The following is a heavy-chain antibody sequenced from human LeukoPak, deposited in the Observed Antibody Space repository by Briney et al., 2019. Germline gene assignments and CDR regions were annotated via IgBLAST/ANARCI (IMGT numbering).Heavy chain of an antibody. J-gene: IGHJ4*02. CDR1: GFTFTGHY. CDR3: VREGNELLSKDFDS. V-gene: IGHV1-2*02. CDR2: INPHSGGT. Sequence: ASVKVSCKASGFTFTGHYIHWVRQAPGQGLEWMGYINPHSGGTNSPQKFQGRVTMTTDTSISAAYVELSSLISDDTAMYYCVREGNELLSKDFDSWGQGTLVTVSS. D-gene: IGHD2-21*02.